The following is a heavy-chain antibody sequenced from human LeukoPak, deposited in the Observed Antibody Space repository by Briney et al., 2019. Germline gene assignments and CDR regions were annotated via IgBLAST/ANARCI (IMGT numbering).Heavy chain of an antibody. J-gene: IGHJ3*02. CDR1: GYTLTELS. Sequence: ASVKVSCKVSGYTLTELSMHWVRQAPGKGLEWMGGFDPEDGETIYAQKFQGRVTMTEDTSTDTAYMELSSLRSEDTAVYYCATDPKPGAAFDIWGQGTMVTVSS. CDR3: ATDPKPGAAFDI. CDR2: FDPEDGET. V-gene: IGHV1-24*01.